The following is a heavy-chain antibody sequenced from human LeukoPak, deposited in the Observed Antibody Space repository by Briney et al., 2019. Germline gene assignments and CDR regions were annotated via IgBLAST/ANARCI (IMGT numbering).Heavy chain of an antibody. CDR3: VRVHVNSGYYFGDAFDI. CDR1: GYSISSGSY. CDR2: IYHSGST. V-gene: IGHV4-38-2*02. J-gene: IGHJ3*02. D-gene: IGHD3-22*01. Sequence: SETLSLTCTVSGYSISSGSYWGWIRQPPGKGLERIGNIYHSGSTYYNPSLKSRVTISVDTSKNQFSLKLSSVTAADTAVYYCVRVHVNSGYYFGDAFDIWGQGTMVTVSS.